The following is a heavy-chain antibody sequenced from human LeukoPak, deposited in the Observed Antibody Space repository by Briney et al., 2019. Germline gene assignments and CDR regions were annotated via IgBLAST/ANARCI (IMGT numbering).Heavy chain of an antibody. D-gene: IGHD3-10*01. V-gene: IGHV3-15*01. CDR2: NKSKTDGGIT. CDR1: GFTFSNAW. J-gene: IGHJ4*02. CDR3: TTDSSYRITMVRGVIIKMKDLDY. Sequence: GGSLRLSCAASGFTFSNAWKSWVRQAPGKGLEWVGRNKSKTDGGITDYAAPVKGRFTISRDDSKNTLYLQMNSLKTEDTAVYYCTTDSSYRITMVRGVIIKMKDLDYWGQGTLVTVSS.